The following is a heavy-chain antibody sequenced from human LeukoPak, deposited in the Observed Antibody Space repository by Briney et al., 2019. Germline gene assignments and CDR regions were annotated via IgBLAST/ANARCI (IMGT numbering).Heavy chain of an antibody. CDR3: ARGRATGYSSSWYGE. V-gene: IGHV1-3*01. Sequence: ASVKVSCKASGYTFTSYAMHWVRQAPGQRLEWMGWINAGNGNTKYSQKFQGRVTITRDTSASTAYMELSSLRSEDTAVYYCARGRATGYSSSWYGEWGQGTLVTVSS. CDR1: GYTFTSYA. J-gene: IGHJ4*02. CDR2: INAGNGNT. D-gene: IGHD6-13*01.